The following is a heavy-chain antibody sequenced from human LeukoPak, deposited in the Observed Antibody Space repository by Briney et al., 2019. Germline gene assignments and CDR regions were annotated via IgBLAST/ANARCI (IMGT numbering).Heavy chain of an antibody. D-gene: IGHD3-22*01. V-gene: IGHV3-30*18. J-gene: IGHJ4*02. CDR2: ISYDGSNK. CDR3: AKDFRSSGYYLSIGY. Sequence: GGSLRLSCAASGFTFSSYGMHWVRQAPGKGLEWVAVISYDGSNKYYADSVKGRFTISRDNSKNTLYLQMNSLRAEDTAVYYCAKDFRSSGYYLSIGYWGQGTLVTVSS. CDR1: GFTFSSYG.